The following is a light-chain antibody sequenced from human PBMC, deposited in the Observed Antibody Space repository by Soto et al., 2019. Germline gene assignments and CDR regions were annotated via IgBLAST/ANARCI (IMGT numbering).Light chain of an antibody. V-gene: IGKV1-17*01. CDR1: QGIRRD. Sequence: DIQMTQSPSSLSAPVGGRVTITCRASQGIRRDLGWYQQKPGKAPTRLIYAVSSLHSVVPSRFSGSGSGTEITLTISSLQPEESATYYCLQHNSYPLTFGGGTKVEIK. CDR2: AVS. J-gene: IGKJ4*01. CDR3: LQHNSYPLT.